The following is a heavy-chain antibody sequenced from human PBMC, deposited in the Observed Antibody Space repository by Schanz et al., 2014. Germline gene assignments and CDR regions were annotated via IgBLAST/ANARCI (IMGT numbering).Heavy chain of an antibody. CDR3: VSVYDSSGYVSFNY. Sequence: EVQLVESGGGLVKPGGSLRLSCAASTSIFNHAWMSWVRQAPGKGPEWVANIKRDGSEKNYLDSVKGRFTISRDNAKNSLFLQMNSLRAEDTAVYYCVSVYDSSGYVSFNYWGQGTLVTVSS. CDR1: TSIFNHAW. D-gene: IGHD3-22*01. V-gene: IGHV3-7*02. J-gene: IGHJ4*02. CDR2: IKRDGSEK.